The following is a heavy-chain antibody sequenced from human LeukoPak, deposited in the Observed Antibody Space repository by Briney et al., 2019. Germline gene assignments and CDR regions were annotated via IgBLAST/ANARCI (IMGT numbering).Heavy chain of an antibody. CDR2: ISGSGGST. V-gene: IGHV3-23*01. CDR3: ARDSPVGYDILTGYYYYYYGMDV. CDR1: GFTFSSYA. Sequence: GGSLRLSCAASGFTFSSYAMSWVRQAPGKGLEWVSAISGSGGSTYYADSVKGRLTISRDNSKNTLYLQMNSLRAEDTAVYYCARDSPVGYDILTGYYYYYYGMDVWGQGTTVTVSS. J-gene: IGHJ6*02. D-gene: IGHD3-9*01.